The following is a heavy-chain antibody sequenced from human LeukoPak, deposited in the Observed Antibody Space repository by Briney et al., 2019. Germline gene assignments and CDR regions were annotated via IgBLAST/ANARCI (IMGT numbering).Heavy chain of an antibody. V-gene: IGHV3-23*01. CDR2: ISGSGGST. Sequence: GGSLRLSCAASGFTFSSYAMSWVRQAPGKGLEWVSAISGSGGSTYYADSVKGRFTISRDNSKNTLYLQMNSLRAEDTAVYYCAKDKMDYYGSGSSNYFDYWGQGTLVTVSS. D-gene: IGHD3-10*01. CDR3: AKDKMDYYGSGSSNYFDY. CDR1: GFTFSSYA. J-gene: IGHJ4*02.